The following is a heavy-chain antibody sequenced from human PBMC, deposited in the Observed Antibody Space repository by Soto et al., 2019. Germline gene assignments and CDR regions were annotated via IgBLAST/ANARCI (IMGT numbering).Heavy chain of an antibody. V-gene: IGHV5-10-1*01. CDR2: IDPSDSYT. D-gene: IGHD6-13*01. CDR3: AIHAWSSWYHDMDY. CDR1: GYSFTSYW. Sequence: GESLKISCKGSGYSFTSYWISWVRQMPGKGLEWMGRIDPSDSYTNYSPSFQGHVTISADKSISTAYLQWSSLRASDTAMYYCAIHAWSSWYHDMDYWGQGTLVTVSS. J-gene: IGHJ4*02.